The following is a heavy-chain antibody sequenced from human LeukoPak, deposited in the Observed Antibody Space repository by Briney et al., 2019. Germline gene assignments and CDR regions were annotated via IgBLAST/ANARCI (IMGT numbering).Heavy chain of an antibody. CDR3: ARGARYYFDY. J-gene: IGHJ4*02. CDR1: GGSISSGGYY. CDR2: IYYSGST. Sequence: TLSLTCTVSGGSISSGGYYWSWIRQHPGKGLEWIGYIYYSGSTYYNPSLKSRVTISVDTSKNQFSLKLSSVTAADTAVYYCARGARYYFDYWGQGTLVTVSS. V-gene: IGHV4-31*03.